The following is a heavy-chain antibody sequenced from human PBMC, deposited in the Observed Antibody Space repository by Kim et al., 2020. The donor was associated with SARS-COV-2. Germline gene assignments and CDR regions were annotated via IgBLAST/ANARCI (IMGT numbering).Heavy chain of an antibody. CDR1: RLSRYW. V-gene: IGHV3-74*01. Sequence: RLSRYWMHGVRQAPATGLVWVSRVSPAGITTNYADSVKGRLTICRDDAKNTLYLQMSSLRAEDTAIYYCVRSDYYDNSGYYYGQWGQGILAT. CDR2: VSPAGITT. D-gene: IGHD3-22*01. J-gene: IGHJ4*02. CDR3: VRSDYYDNSGYYYGQ.